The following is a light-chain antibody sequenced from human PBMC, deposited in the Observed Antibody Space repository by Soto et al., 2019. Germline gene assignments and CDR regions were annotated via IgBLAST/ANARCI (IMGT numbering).Light chain of an antibody. J-gene: IGKJ1*01. CDR1: QSISSY. CDR3: QPRRT. CDR2: AAS. Sequence: DLQMTQSPSSLSASVGDRVTITCRASQSISSYLNWYQQKPGKAPKLLIYAASSLQSGVPSRFSGSGSGTDFTLTISSLQPEDFATYYCQPRRTFGQGTKV. V-gene: IGKV1-39*01.